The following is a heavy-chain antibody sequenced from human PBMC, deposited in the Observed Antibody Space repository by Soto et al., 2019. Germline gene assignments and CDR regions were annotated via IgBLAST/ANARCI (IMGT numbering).Heavy chain of an antibody. CDR3: AILSN. CDR1: GFTVSSNY. J-gene: IGHJ4*02. Sequence: EVQLVETGGGLIQPGGSLRLSCAASGFTVSSNYMNWDRQAPGKGLEWLSIIYSDGTTYYADSVKGRFTISRDNFKNTLYLQMNNLRAEDTAVYYCAILSNWGQGTLVTVSS. V-gene: IGHV3-53*02. D-gene: IGHD6-6*01. CDR2: IYSDGTT.